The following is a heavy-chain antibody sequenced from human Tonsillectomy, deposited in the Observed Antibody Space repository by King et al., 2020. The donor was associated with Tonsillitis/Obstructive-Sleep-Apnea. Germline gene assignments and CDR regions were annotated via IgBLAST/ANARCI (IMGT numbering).Heavy chain of an antibody. V-gene: IGHV4-34*01. CDR1: GGSFSGYY. CDR2: INHSGST. CDR3: ARVPPRGDCSSTSCHRYYFDY. D-gene: IGHD2-2*01. J-gene: IGHJ4*02. Sequence: HVQLQQWGAGLLKPSETLSLTCAVYGGSFSGYYWSWIRQPPGKGLEWIGEINHSGSTNYNPSLTSRVTISVDTSKNQFSLKLSSVTAADTAVYYCARVPPRGDCSSTSCHRYYFDYWGQGTLVTVSS.